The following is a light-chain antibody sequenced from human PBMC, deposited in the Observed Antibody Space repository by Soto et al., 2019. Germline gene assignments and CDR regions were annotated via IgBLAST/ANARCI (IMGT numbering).Light chain of an antibody. CDR1: DDIGNS. J-gene: IGKJ4*01. CDR3: QNYNSAPFT. Sequence: DLPMTQSPPSLSASVGDRVTVACRASDDIGNSLAWYQQRPGKSPRLLIYDASTLQSGVPARFSGSGSGTHFILAITSLRPEDAAIYYCQNYNSAPFTFAGGTKVEVK. CDR2: DAS. V-gene: IGKV1-27*01.